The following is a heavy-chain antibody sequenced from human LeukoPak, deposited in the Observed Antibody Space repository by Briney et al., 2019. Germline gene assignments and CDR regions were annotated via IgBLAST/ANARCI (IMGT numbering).Heavy chain of an antibody. Sequence: PGGSLRLSCAASGFTFSSYSMSWVRQAPRKGLEWVSYISSSSIYIYYAESVKGRFTISRDNAKNSLYLQMNSLRAEDTAVYYCARDYEGDLWGQGTLVTVSS. D-gene: IGHD3-22*01. CDR1: GFTFSSYS. CDR2: ISSSSIYI. V-gene: IGHV3-21*01. CDR3: ARDYEGDL. J-gene: IGHJ5*02.